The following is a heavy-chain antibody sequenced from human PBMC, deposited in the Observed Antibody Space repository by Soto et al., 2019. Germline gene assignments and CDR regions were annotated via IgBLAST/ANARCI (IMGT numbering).Heavy chain of an antibody. J-gene: IGHJ6*02. CDR3: AKTGPPPYYYYGLDV. D-gene: IGHD7-27*01. V-gene: IGHV1-18*01. CDR2: ISGYNGDT. Sequence: QGHLVQSGAEVKKPGTSVKVSCKASGYTFTRYGISWVRQAPGQGLEWMGWISGYNGDTNYAQNLQGRVTMTIDTSTSNAYMELRSLTSDDTAVYYCAKTGPPPYYYYGLDVWGQATTVTVSS. CDR1: GYTFTRYG.